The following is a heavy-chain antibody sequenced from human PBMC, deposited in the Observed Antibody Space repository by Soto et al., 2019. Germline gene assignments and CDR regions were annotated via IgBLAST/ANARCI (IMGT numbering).Heavy chain of an antibody. CDR1: GYTFTSYA. CDR3: AKNYMGHPPYYYGMDV. Sequence: ASVKVSCKASGYTFTSYAMHWVRQAPGQRLEWMGWINAGNGNTKYSQKFQGRVTITRDTSASTAYMELSSLRSEDTAVYYCAKNYMGHPPYYYGMDVRGQGTTVTVSS. J-gene: IGHJ6*02. V-gene: IGHV1-3*01. CDR2: INAGNGNT. D-gene: IGHD1-7*01.